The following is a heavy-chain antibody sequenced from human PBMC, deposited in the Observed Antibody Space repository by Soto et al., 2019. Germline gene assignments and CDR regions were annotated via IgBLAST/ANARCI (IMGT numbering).Heavy chain of an antibody. V-gene: IGHV1-18*01. CDR1: GYTFTDYA. D-gene: IGHD2-15*01. CDR2: IGTSIGHT. J-gene: IGHJ5*01. Sequence: QVQLVQSGADLKKPGASVKVSCKASGYTFTDYAITWVRQAPGQGLEWVGWIGTSIGHTNYAQNFRGRVTMTADTSTNTAYMDLRSLRSDDTANYYCARGSYCSGGTCTNWFDSWGQGTLVTVSS. CDR3: ARGSYCSGGTCTNWFDS.